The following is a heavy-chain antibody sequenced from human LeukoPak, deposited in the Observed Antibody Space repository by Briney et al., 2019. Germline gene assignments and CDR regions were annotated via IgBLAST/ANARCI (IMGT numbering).Heavy chain of an antibody. CDR3: ARQTGSGLFILP. CDR1: GYSISSGYY. J-gene: IGHJ4*02. CDR2: IYHSGTT. V-gene: IGHV4-38-2*02. D-gene: IGHD3/OR15-3a*01. Sequence: SETLSLTCTVSGYSISSGYYWGWIRQPPGKGLEWIGSIYHSGTTFYNPSLKSRVTMSVDTSKNQFSLRLTSVTAADTAVYYCARQTGSGLFILPGGQGTLVTVSS.